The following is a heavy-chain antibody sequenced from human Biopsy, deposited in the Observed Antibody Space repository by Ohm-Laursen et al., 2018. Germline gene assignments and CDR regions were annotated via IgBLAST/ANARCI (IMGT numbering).Heavy chain of an antibody. CDR2: LSPNSGGT. CDR3: ARDIMNRIAGLVARSDVFDV. CDR1: GYAVNDYF. J-gene: IGHJ3*01. Sequence: ASVKVSCKGSGYAVNDYFLHWLRQAPGQGPEWMGWLSPNSGGTNYAQKFQGRVTMTTDTSTSTVYLELRRLISDDTAVYYCARDIMNRIAGLVARSDVFDVWGQGTLVTVSS. V-gene: IGHV1-2*02. D-gene: IGHD3-16*01.